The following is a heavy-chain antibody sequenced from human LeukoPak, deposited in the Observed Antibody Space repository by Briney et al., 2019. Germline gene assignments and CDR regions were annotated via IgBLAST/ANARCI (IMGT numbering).Heavy chain of an antibody. J-gene: IGHJ4*02. CDR2: INHSGST. CDR1: GGSFSGYY. Sequence: SETLSLTCAVYGGSFSGYYWSWIRQPPGKGLEWIGEINHSGSTNYNPSLKSRVTISVDTSKNQFSLKLSSVTAADTAVYYCARVKFMVRGVNDYWGQGTLVTVSS. D-gene: IGHD3-10*01. V-gene: IGHV4-34*01. CDR3: ARVKFMVRGVNDY.